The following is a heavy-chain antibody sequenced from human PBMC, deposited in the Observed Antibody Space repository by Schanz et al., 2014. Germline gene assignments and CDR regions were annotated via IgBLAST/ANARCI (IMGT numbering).Heavy chain of an antibody. Sequence: QVQLVQSGGEVKKPGASATVSCKASGYTFTSYDINWVRQATGQGLEWMGWMNSKTGNTGYAQRFQGRVTMTRNTSITTAYLELSSLRSGDTAVYYCARDGEAASGCDYWGQGTLXTVSS. CDR2: MNSKTGNT. V-gene: IGHV1-8*01. CDR1: GYTFTSYD. J-gene: IGHJ4*02. CDR3: ARDGEAASGCDY. D-gene: IGHD6-13*01.